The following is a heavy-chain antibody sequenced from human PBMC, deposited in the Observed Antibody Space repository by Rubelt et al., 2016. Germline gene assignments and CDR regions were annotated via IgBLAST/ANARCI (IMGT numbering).Heavy chain of an antibody. CDR3: AREGGAGYSLDS. CDR1: GFTFSSYS. D-gene: IGHD3-9*01. J-gene: IGHJ4*02. V-gene: IGHV3-7*03. Sequence: DVQLVESGGGLVQPGGSLRLSCAASGFTFSSYSMNWVRQAPGKGLEWVANIKQDGSEKYYVDSVKGQFTISRDNAKNSLYLDMNSLRAEDTALYYCAREGGAGYSLDSWGQGTLVAVSS. CDR2: IKQDGSEK.